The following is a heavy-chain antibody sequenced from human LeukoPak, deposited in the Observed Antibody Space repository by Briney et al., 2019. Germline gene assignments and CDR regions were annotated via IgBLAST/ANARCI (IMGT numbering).Heavy chain of an antibody. J-gene: IGHJ4*02. CDR3: ARASSYYDILTGYYPPSYTDY. D-gene: IGHD3-9*01. V-gene: IGHV4-59*01. CDR2: IYHSGST. Sequence: PSETLSLTCTVSGGSISSFYWSWIRQPPGKGLEWIGYIYHSGSTNYNPSLKSRVTISVDTSKNQFSLNLNSVTAADTAVYYCARASSYYDILTGYYPPSYTDYWGRGTLVTVSS. CDR1: GGSISSFY.